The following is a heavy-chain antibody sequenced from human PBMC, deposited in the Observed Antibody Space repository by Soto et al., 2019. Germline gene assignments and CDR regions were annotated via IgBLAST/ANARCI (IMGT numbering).Heavy chain of an antibody. J-gene: IGHJ6*02. V-gene: IGHV5-51*01. CDR3: ARPYCSGGSCYRLGMDV. CDR1: GYSFTSYW. CDR2: IYPGDSDT. D-gene: IGHD2-15*01. Sequence: GESRKISCKGSGYSFTSYWIGWVRQMPGKGLEWMGIIYPGDSDTRYSPSFQGQVTISADKSISTAYLQWSSLKASDTAMYYCARPYCSGGSCYRLGMDVWGQGTTVTVSS.